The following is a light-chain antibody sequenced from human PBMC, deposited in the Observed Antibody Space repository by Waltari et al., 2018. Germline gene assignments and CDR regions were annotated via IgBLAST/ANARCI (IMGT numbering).Light chain of an antibody. V-gene: IGLV2-14*03. CDR3: SSYTSARTWV. CDR2: DVS. CDR1: SSHLGGYKD. J-gene: IGLJ3*02. Sequence: SALTQPASVSGSPGQSITISCTGTSSHLGGYKDFSWHQQHPGKAPKLIIYDVSNRPSGVSNRFSGSKSGNTASLTISGLQAEDEAEYFCSSYTSARTWVFGGGTKLTVL.